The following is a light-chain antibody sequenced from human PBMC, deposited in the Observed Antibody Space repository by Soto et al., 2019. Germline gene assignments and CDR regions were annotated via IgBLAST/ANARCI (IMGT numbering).Light chain of an antibody. Sequence: EIVLTQSPATLSLSPGERATLSCRARQSVSSYLAWYQQKPGQAPRLLIYDASNRATGIPARFSGSGSGTDFTVILSSLEPEDCNSPPWMFGQGTKVEIK. CDR3: M. V-gene: IGKV3-11*01. CDR2: DAS. CDR1: QSVSSY. J-gene: IGKJ1*01.